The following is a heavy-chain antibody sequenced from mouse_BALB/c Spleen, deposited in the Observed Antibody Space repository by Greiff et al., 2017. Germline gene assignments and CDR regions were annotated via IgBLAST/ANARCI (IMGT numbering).Heavy chain of an antibody. CDR3: ARYSYLYAMDY. CDR1: GFTFSSYA. J-gene: IGHJ4*01. Sequence: EVKLVESGGGLVKPGGSLKLSCAASGFTFSSYAISWVRQSPEKRLEWVAEISSGGSYTYYPDTVTGRFTISRDNAKNTLYLEMSSLRSEDTAMYYCARYSYLYAMDYWGQGTSVTVSS. V-gene: IGHV5-9-4*01. CDR2: ISSGGSYT.